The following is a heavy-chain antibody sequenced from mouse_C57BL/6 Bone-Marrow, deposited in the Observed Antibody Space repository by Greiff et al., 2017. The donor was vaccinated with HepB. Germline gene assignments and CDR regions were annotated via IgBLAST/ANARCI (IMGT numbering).Heavy chain of an antibody. CDR2: IDPETGGT. Sequence: VQLQQSGAELVRPGASVTLSCKASGYTFTDYEMHWVKQTPVHGLDWIGAIDPETGGTAYNQKFKGKAILTADKSSSTAYMELRSLTSEDSAVYYYTNDYYGGSLYYAMDYWVQGTSVTVSS. CDR1: GYTFTDYE. J-gene: IGHJ4*01. V-gene: IGHV1-15*01. D-gene: IGHD1-1*02. CDR3: TNDYYGGSLYYAMDY.